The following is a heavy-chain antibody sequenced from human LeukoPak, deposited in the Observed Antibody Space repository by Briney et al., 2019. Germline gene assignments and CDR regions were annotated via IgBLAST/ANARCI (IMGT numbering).Heavy chain of an antibody. V-gene: IGHV3-23*01. CDR2: ISDSGDSA. J-gene: IGHJ4*02. D-gene: IGHD4-17*01. CDR1: GFTFSSYA. Sequence: GGSLRLSCVVSGFTFSSYAMSWVRQAPGKGLEWVSGISDSGDSAYYAGSVKGRVTISRDNSKNTLYLQMSSLRVEDAAVYYCAKGHTDSGTGFDCWGQGTLVTVSS. CDR3: AKGHTDSGTGFDC.